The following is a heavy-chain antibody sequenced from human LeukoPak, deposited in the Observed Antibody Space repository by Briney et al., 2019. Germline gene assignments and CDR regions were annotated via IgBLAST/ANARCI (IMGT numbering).Heavy chain of an antibody. CDR2: INPNSGGT. CDR1: GGTFSSYA. CDR3: ARDGVDDSSGYYHFDY. Sequence: ASVKVSCKASGGTFSSYAISWVRQAPGQGLEWMGWINPNSGGTNYAQKFQGWVTMTRDTSISTAYMELSRLRSDDTAVYYCARDGVDDSSGYYHFDYWGQGTLVTVSS. V-gene: IGHV1-2*04. J-gene: IGHJ4*02. D-gene: IGHD3-22*01.